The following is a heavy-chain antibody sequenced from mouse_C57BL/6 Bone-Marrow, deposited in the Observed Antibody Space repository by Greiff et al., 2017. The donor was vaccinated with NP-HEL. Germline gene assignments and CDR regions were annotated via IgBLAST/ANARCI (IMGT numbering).Heavy chain of an antibody. CDR3: TRYGELGRFDC. J-gene: IGHJ2*01. CDR2: IRHKANGYNS. V-gene: IGHV7-3*01. Sequence: EVQLVESGGGLVQPGGSLSLSCAASGFTFTDYYMSWVRQPPGKGLEWFGFIRHKANGYNSEYSVSVKGRLTTSRDNSQSILNLQMNALGAEDSAAYYCTRYGELGRFDCWGQGTAITVTA. D-gene: IGHD4-1*01. CDR1: GFTFTDYY.